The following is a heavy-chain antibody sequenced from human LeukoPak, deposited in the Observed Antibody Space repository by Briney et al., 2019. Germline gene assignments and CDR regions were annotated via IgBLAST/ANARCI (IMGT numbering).Heavy chain of an antibody. CDR3: ARDGGSGRYFGHWYFDL. CDR1: NGSISGHY. Sequence: SETLSLTCTVSNGSISGHYWNWIRQPPGKGPEWIGFIYSSGSTDYNPSLKDRVTLLLDTSKNHFSLKLRSVTAADTAVYYCARDGGSGRYFGHWYFDLWGRGTLITVSS. J-gene: IGHJ2*01. V-gene: IGHV4-59*11. D-gene: IGHD3-10*01. CDR2: IYSSGST.